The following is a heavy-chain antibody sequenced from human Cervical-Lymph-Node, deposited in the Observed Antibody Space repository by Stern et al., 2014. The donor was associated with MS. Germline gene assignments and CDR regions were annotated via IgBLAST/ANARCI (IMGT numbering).Heavy chain of an antibody. CDR3: ATTFH. J-gene: IGHJ4*02. V-gene: IGHV1-69*01. D-gene: IGHD3-16*01. Sequence: QVQLVQSGPEVKKPGSSVKLSCKASGGTFSDVINWVRQAPGQGLDWMGGILPMFGTTNYAQKFQGRVKITADESMTTGYMELTSLTSEDTALYYCATTFHWGQGTLITVSS. CDR2: ILPMFGTT. CDR1: GGTFSDV.